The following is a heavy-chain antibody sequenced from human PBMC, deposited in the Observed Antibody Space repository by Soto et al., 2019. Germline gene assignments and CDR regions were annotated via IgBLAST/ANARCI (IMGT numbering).Heavy chain of an antibody. CDR2: IIPIFGTA. CDR3: ARCYYGSGSYPNYYYYYGMDV. D-gene: IGHD3-10*01. CDR1: GGTFSSYA. V-gene: IGHV1-69*01. Sequence: QVQLVQSGAEVKKPGSSVKVSCKASGGTFSSYAISWVRQAPGQGLEWMGGIIPIFGTANYAQKFQGRVTLTADESTSTAYMELSSLRSEDTAVYYCARCYYGSGSYPNYYYYYGMDVWGQGPTVTVSS. J-gene: IGHJ6*02.